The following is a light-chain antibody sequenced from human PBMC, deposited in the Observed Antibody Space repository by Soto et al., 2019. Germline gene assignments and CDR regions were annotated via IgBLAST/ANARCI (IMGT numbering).Light chain of an antibody. V-gene: IGKV3-15*01. CDR3: QQYNKWPPYT. J-gene: IGKJ2*01. Sequence: EIVMTQSPATLSVSPGERATLSCRASQSVSSNLAWYQQKPAQATRLLIYGASTRATGIPARFSGSGSGTEFTLPISSLQSEDFAVYYCQQYNKWPPYTFGQGTKLEIK. CDR1: QSVSSN. CDR2: GAS.